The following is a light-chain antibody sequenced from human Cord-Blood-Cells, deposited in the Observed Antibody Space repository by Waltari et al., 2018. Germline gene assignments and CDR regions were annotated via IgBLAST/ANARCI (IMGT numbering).Light chain of an antibody. J-gene: IGKJ4*01. CDR1: QSVSSY. CDR3: QQRSNWPLT. Sequence: IVLTQSPANLSLSPGESATLSCRASQSVSSYLAWYQQKPGQAPRLLIYDASNRATGIPARFSGSGSGTDFTLTISSLEPEDFAVYYCQQRSNWPLTFGGGTKVEIK. CDR2: DAS. V-gene: IGKV3-11*01.